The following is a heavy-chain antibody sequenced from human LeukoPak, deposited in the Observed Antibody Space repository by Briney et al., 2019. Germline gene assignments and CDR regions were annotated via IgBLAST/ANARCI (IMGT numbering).Heavy chain of an antibody. Sequence: ASVKASCKASGYTFTGYYMHWVRQAPGQGLEWMGWINPNSGGTNYAQKFQGRVTMTRDTSISTAYMELSRLRSDDTAVYYCARLDIVVVPAAPHGMDVWGQGTTVTVSS. CDR2: INPNSGGT. D-gene: IGHD2-2*03. J-gene: IGHJ6*02. V-gene: IGHV1-2*02. CDR3: ARLDIVVVPAAPHGMDV. CDR1: GYTFTGYY.